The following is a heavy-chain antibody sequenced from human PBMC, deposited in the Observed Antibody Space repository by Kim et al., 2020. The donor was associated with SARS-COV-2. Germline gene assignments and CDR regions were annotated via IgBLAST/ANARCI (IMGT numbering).Heavy chain of an antibody. Sequence: SETLSLTCAFYGGSFSGYYWSWIRQPPGKGLEWIGEINHSGSTNYNPSLKSRVTISVDTSKNQFSLKLSSVTAADTAVYYCARRLSGSYKKGFDYWGQGTLVTVSS. J-gene: IGHJ4*02. D-gene: IGHD1-26*01. CDR2: INHSGST. V-gene: IGHV4-34*01. CDR1: GGSFSGYY. CDR3: ARRLSGSYKKGFDY.